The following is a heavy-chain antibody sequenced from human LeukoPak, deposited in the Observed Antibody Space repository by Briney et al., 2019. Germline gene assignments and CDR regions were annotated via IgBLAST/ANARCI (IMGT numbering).Heavy chain of an antibody. CDR3: ARDRNDFWSAYYEFDY. CDR1: GYSFTGFY. D-gene: IGHD3-3*01. V-gene: IGHV1-2*02. CDR2: INPNSGGT. Sequence: ASVKVSCKASGYSFTGFYMHWVRQAPGQGLEWMGWINPNSGGTNYAQKFQDRVTMTRDTSISTAYMELSRPRSDDTAVYYCARDRNDFWSAYYEFDYWGQGTLVTVSS. J-gene: IGHJ4*02.